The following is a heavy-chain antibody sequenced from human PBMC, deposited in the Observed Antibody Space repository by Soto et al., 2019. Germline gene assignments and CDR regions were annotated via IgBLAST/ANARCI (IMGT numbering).Heavy chain of an antibody. Sequence: ASVKVSCKAAGYSFTDYHVHWVRQAPGQGLEWLGRINPKSGGTSTAQKFQGWVTMTRDTSINTAYMDLTRLRSDDTAVYYCARGHSTDCSNGVCSFFYNHEMDVWGQGTPITV. V-gene: IGHV1-2*04. CDR2: INPKSGGT. CDR1: GYSFTDYH. J-gene: IGHJ6*02. CDR3: ARGHSTDCSNGVCSFFYNHEMDV. D-gene: IGHD2-8*01.